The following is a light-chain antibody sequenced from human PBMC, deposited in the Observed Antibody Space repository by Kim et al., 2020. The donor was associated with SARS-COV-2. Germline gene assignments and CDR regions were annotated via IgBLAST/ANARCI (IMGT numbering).Light chain of an antibody. CDR1: HSVGTN. CDR2: DAA. Sequence: PGEGATPSCRASHSVGTNLAWYQQTPGQAPRLLIYDAAIRATGIPTTFSGSGSGTDFTLTISSLEAEDFAIYYCQQRSSWPPALTFGGGTKVDIK. CDR3: QQRSSWPPALT. V-gene: IGKV3-11*01. J-gene: IGKJ4*01.